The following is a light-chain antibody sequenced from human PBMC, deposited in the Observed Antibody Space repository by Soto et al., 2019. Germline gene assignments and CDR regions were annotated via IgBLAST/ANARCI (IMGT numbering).Light chain of an antibody. CDR1: QSVSSD. V-gene: IGKV3-11*01. CDR2: DAS. J-gene: IGKJ3*01. Sequence: EIVLTQSPATLSLSPGERATLSCRASQSVSSDLAWYQQRPGQAPRLLIYDASRRATGIPARFSASGSGTDFTLTISSRESEVYAFYSYQQRSNGFTFGPGTKVEIK. CDR3: QQRSNGFT.